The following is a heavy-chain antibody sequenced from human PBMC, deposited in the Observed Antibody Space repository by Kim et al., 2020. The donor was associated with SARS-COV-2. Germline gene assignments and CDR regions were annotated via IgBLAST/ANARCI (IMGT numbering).Heavy chain of an antibody. V-gene: IGHV1-46*01. Sequence: ASVKVSCKASGYTFTSYYMHWVRQAPGQGLEWMGIINPSGGSTSYAQKFQGRVTMTRDTSTSTVYMELSSLRSEDTAVYYCARDINDILTGYYYPGHYYYYGMDVWGQGTTVTVSS. CDR2: INPSGGST. CDR3: ARDINDILTGYYYPGHYYYYGMDV. CDR1: GYTFTSYY. J-gene: IGHJ6*02. D-gene: IGHD3-9*01.